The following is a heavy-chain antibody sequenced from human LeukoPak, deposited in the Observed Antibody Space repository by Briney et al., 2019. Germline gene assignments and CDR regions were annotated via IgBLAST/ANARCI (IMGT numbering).Heavy chain of an antibody. CDR1: GGSISSGGYY. CDR3: ARVRGRDGYNSLDY. D-gene: IGHD5-24*01. V-gene: IGHV4-61*08. J-gene: IGHJ4*02. CDR2: IYYSGST. Sequence: SETLSLTCTVSGGSISSGGYYWSWIRQHPGKGLEWIGYIYYSGSTNYNPSLKSRVTISVDTSKNQFSLKLSSVTAADAAVYYCARVRGRDGYNSLDYWGQGTLVTVSS.